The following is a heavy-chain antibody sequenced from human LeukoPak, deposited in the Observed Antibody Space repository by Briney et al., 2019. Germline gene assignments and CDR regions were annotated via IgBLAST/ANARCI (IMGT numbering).Heavy chain of an antibody. Sequence: GGSLRLSCAASGFTFSSYEMNWVRQAPGKGLEWVSYISSSGSTIYYADSVKGRFTISRDNAKNSLCLQMNSLRAEDTAVYYCARHDYGDYFDYWGQGTLVTVSS. J-gene: IGHJ4*02. V-gene: IGHV3-48*03. CDR3: ARHDYGDYFDY. CDR2: ISSSGSTI. D-gene: IGHD4-17*01. CDR1: GFTFSSYE.